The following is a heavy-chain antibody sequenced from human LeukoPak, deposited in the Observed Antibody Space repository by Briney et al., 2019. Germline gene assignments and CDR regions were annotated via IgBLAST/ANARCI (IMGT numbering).Heavy chain of an antibody. CDR1: GGSISSYY. V-gene: IGHV4-4*07. CDR3: AAAYCGGDCYSALDY. Sequence: PSETLSLTCTVSGGSISSYYWSWLRQPAGKGLEWIGRIYSSGSTNYNPSLTSRVTMSVDTSKNQVSLKLSSVTAADTAVYYCAAAYCGGDCYSALDYWGQGTLVTVSS. CDR2: IYSSGST. J-gene: IGHJ4*02. D-gene: IGHD2-21*02.